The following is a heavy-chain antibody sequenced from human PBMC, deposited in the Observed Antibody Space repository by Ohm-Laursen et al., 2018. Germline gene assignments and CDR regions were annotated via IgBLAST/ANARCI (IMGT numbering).Heavy chain of an antibody. V-gene: IGHV3-23*01. CDR3: AKGLSGYSSGYYVG. D-gene: IGHD6-19*01. CDR1: GFTFSSYA. J-gene: IGHJ4*02. CDR2: ISGSGGST. Sequence: SLRLSCAASGFTFSSYAMSWVRQAPGKGLEWVSDISGSGGSTNYADSVKGRFTISRDTSKNTLYLQMNSLRAEDTAVYYCAKGLSGYSSGYYVGWGQGTLVTVSS.